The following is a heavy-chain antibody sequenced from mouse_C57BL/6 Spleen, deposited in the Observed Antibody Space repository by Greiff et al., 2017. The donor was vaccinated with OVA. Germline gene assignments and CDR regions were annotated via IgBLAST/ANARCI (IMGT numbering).Heavy chain of an antibody. Sequence: QVQLKQPGAELVRPGTSVKLSCKASGYTFTSYWMHWVKQRPGQGLEWIGVIDPSDSYTNYNQKFKGKATLTVDTSSSTAYMQLSSLTSEDSAVYYCARSILRDMMDYWGQGTSVTVSS. CDR3: ARSILRDMMDY. J-gene: IGHJ4*01. CDR1: GYTFTSYW. V-gene: IGHV1-59*01. D-gene: IGHD2-3*01. CDR2: IDPSDSYT.